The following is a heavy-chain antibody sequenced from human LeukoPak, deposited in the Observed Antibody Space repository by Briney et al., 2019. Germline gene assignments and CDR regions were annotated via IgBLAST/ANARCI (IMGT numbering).Heavy chain of an antibody. CDR1: GFTVSSNY. V-gene: IGHV3-53*01. D-gene: IGHD2-2*01. CDR2: IYSGGST. J-gene: IGHJ4*02. CDR3: AKDSEDCSSTSCYLDY. Sequence: GGSLRLSCAASGFTVSSNYMSWVRQAPGKGLEWVSVIYSGGSTYYADSVKGRFTISRDNSKNTLYLQMNSLRAEDTAVYYCAKDSEDCSSTSCYLDYWGQGTLVTVSS.